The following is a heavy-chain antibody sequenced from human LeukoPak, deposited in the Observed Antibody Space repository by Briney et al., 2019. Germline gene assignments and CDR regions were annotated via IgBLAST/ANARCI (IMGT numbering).Heavy chain of an antibody. J-gene: IGHJ5*02. V-gene: IGHV1-69*06. D-gene: IGHD7-27*01. Sequence: ASVKVSCKASGGTFSSYAISWVRQAPGQGLEWMGGIIPIFGTVNYAQKFQGRVTITADKSTSTAYMELSSLRSEDTAVYYCANERSGDDPWGQGTLVTVSS. CDR2: IIPIFGTV. CDR3: ANERSGDDP. CDR1: GGTFSSYA.